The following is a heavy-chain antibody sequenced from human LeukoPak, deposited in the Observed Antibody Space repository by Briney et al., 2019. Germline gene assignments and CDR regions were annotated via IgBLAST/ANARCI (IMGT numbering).Heavy chain of an antibody. Sequence: SQTLSLTCTVSGGSISSGSYYWGWIRQPPGKGLEWIGSIYHSGSTYYNPSLKSRVTISVDTSKNQFSLKLSSVTAADTAVYYCASLPYDTLTGYKVVYYFDYWGQGTLVTVSS. V-gene: IGHV4-39*07. J-gene: IGHJ4*02. CDR1: GGSISSGSYY. CDR2: IYHSGST. D-gene: IGHD3-9*01. CDR3: ASLPYDTLTGYKVVYYFDY.